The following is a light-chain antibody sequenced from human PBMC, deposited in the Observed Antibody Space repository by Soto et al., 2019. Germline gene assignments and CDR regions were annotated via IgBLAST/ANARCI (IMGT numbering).Light chain of an antibody. CDR2: AVT. V-gene: IGLV2-14*01. CDR1: SSAVAGSNY. Sequence: QSVLTQAPSVSGSPGQSVNISCTGTSSAVAGSNYVSWSHQQPGQAPNLMIYAVTDRPSRVSTRFSGSHSGNKASLTLSGLQAEDEADYYCRSYAGSSTLFGTGTKVTVL. CDR3: RSYAGSSTL. J-gene: IGLJ1*01.